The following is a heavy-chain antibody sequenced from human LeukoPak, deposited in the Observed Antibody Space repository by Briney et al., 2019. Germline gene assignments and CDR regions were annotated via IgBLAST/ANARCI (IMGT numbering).Heavy chain of an antibody. CDR1: GYTFTSYG. CDR2: ISAYNGNT. D-gene: IGHD6-13*01. Sequence: ASVKVSCKASGYTFTSYGISWVRQAPGQGLEWMGWISAYNGNTNYAQKLQGRVTMTTDTSTSTAYMELRSLRSDDTAVYYCARARAAAGSGLFDYWGQGTLVTVSS. J-gene: IGHJ4*02. V-gene: IGHV1-18*01. CDR3: ARARAAAGSGLFDY.